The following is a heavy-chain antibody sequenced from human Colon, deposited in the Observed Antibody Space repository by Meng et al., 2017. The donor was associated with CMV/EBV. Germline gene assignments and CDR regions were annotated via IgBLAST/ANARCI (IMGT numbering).Heavy chain of an antibody. CDR2: ISSSSSYI. CDR3: ARDSQEFTFTNWLDP. D-gene: IGHD2/OR15-2a*01. Sequence: GESLKISCAASGFTFSKYSINWVRQAPGKGLEWVSSISSSSSYIYYADSVKGRFTISRDHAKHSLYLQMTSLRAEDTAVYYCARDSQEFTFTNWLDPWGQGTLVTVSS. CDR1: GFTFSKYS. V-gene: IGHV3-21*01. J-gene: IGHJ5*02.